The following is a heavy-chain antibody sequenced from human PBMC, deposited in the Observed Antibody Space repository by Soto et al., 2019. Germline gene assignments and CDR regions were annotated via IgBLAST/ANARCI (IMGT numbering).Heavy chain of an antibody. CDR3: ATPAYSSGWSLHH. CDR1: GGSFRDYY. D-gene: IGHD6-19*01. Sequence: QVQLQQWGAGLLKPSETLSLTCAVYGGSFRDYYWNWIRQPPGKGLEWIGEINHSGSSNYNPSLKYRATISADTSRNQFSLKLSSVTAADAAVYYRATPAYSSGWSLHHRGQGTLVTVSS. J-gene: IGHJ4*02. V-gene: IGHV4-34*01. CDR2: INHSGSS.